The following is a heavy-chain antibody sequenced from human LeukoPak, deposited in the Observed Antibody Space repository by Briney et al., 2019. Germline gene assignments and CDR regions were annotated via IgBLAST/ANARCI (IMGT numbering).Heavy chain of an antibody. CDR1: GFTFSSYS. CDR2: ISSSSSTI. V-gene: IGHV3-48*01. CDR3: ASGYLHNNWFDP. D-gene: IGHD3-22*01. Sequence: WGSLRLSCAASGFTFSSYSMNWVRQAPGKGLEWVSYISSSSSTIYYADSVKGRFTISRDNAKNSLYLQMNSLRAEDTAVYYCASGYLHNNWFDPWGQGTLVTVSS. J-gene: IGHJ5*02.